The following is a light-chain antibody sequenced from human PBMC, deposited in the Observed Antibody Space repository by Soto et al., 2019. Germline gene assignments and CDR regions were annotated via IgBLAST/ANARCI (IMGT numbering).Light chain of an antibody. Sequence: EIVLTQSPATLPLSPGERATLSCRASQSVSSYLAWYQQKPGQAPRLLIYDASNRATGIPARFSGGGSGTDFTLTISSLEPEEFAVYYCQQRFNWPRFTFGQGTKLEIK. CDR2: DAS. CDR3: QQRFNWPRFT. V-gene: IGKV3-11*01. CDR1: QSVSSY. J-gene: IGKJ2*01.